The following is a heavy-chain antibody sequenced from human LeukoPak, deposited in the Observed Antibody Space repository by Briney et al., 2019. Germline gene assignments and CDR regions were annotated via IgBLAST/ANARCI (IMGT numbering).Heavy chain of an antibody. V-gene: IGHV4-31*03. CDR2: IYYSGST. CDR3: ARDAYGDYSFDY. CDR1: GGSISSGGYY. Sequence: PSETLSLTCTVSGGSISSGGYYWSWIRQHPGKGLEWIGYIYYSGSTYYNPSLKSRVTISVDTSKNQFSLKLSSVTAAATAVYYCARDAYGDYSFDYWGQGTLVTVSS. J-gene: IGHJ4*02. D-gene: IGHD4-17*01.